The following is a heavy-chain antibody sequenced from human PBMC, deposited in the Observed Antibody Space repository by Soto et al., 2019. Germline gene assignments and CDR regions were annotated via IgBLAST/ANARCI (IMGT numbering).Heavy chain of an antibody. CDR1: GFTFSSYA. CDR2: ISGSGGST. CDR3: AKYAPPYYDGSGNNWFDP. Sequence: GGSLRLSCAASGFTFSSYAMSWVRQAPGKGLEWVSAISGSGGSTYYADSVKGRFTISRDNSKNTLYLQMISLRAEDTAVYYCAKYAPPYYDGSGNNWFDPWGQGTLVTVSS. J-gene: IGHJ5*02. V-gene: IGHV3-23*01. D-gene: IGHD3-10*01.